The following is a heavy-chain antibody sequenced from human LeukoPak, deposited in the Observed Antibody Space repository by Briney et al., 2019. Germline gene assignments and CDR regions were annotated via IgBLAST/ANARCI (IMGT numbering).Heavy chain of an antibody. J-gene: IGHJ3*02. D-gene: IGHD6-19*01. CDR1: GGSISSGGYY. Sequence: SETLSLTCTVSGGSISSGGYYWSWIRQHPGKGLEWIGYIYYSGSTYYNPSLKSRVTISVDTSKNQFSLKLSSVTAADTAVYCCARDLAVAGHDAFDIWGEGTKVTVSS. V-gene: IGHV4-31*03. CDR2: IYYSGST. CDR3: ARDLAVAGHDAFDI.